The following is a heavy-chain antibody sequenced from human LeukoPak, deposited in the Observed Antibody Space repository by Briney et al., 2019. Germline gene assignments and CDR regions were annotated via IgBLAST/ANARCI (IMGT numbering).Heavy chain of an antibody. CDR3: AASPDYYDSSGYSYYFDY. CDR1: GLTFTSSA. CDR2: IVVGSGNT. D-gene: IGHD3-22*01. J-gene: IGHJ4*02. Sequence: VASVKVSCKASGLTFTSSAVQWVRQARGQRLEWIGWIVVGSGNTNYAQKFQERVTITRDMSTSTAYMELSSLRSQDTAVYYCAASPDYYDSSGYSYYFDYWGQGTLVTVSS. V-gene: IGHV1-58*01.